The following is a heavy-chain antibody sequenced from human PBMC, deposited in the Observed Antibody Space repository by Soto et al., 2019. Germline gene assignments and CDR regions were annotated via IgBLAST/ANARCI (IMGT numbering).Heavy chain of an antibody. CDR1: GYTFTSYG. V-gene: IGHV1-3*01. CDR3: ARGGYFDSSHYLAY. CDR2: INPGNGNT. D-gene: IGHD3-22*01. Sequence: ASVKVSCKASGYTFTSYGINWVRQAPGRGLEWMGWINPGNGNTKYSQQFQGRVIIDRDTSASTAYMELSSLRSEDTAVYYCARGGYFDSSHYLAYWGLGTLVTVSS. J-gene: IGHJ4*02.